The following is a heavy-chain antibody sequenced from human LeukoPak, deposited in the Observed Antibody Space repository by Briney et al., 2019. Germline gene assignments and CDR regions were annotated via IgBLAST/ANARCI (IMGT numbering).Heavy chain of an antibody. V-gene: IGHV3-11*01. J-gene: IGHJ6*02. Sequence: GGSLRLSCAASGFTFSDYYMSWIRQAPGKGLEWVSYISSSGSTIYYADSVKGRFTISRDNAKNSLYLQMNSLRAEDTAVYYCARDLKAYSSSWYGPYYHYYGMDVWGQGTTVTVSS. D-gene: IGHD6-13*01. CDR3: ARDLKAYSSSWYGPYYHYYGMDV. CDR1: GFTFSDYY. CDR2: ISSSGSTI.